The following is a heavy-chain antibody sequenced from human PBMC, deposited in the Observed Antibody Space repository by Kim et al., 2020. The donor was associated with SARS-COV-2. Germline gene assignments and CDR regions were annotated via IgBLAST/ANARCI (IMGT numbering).Heavy chain of an antibody. V-gene: IGHV3-30*04. J-gene: IGHJ4*02. CDR3: AREGVGDYGDSIPLFFDY. CDR2: ISYDGSNK. D-gene: IGHD4-17*01. CDR1: GFTFSSYA. Sequence: GGSLRLSCAASGFTFSSYAMHWVRQAPGKGLEWVAVISYDGSNKYYADSVKGRFTISRDNSKNTLYLQMNSLRAEDTAVYYCAREGVGDYGDSIPLFFDYWGQGTLVTVSS.